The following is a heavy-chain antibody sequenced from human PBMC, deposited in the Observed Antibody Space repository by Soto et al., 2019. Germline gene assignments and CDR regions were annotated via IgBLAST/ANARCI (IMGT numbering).Heavy chain of an antibody. CDR1: GFTFSSYG. CDR2: ISYDGSNK. CDR3: ANLEYENTYGMDV. J-gene: IGHJ6*02. V-gene: IGHV3-30*18. D-gene: IGHD3-3*01. Sequence: GSLRLSCAASGFTFSSYGMHWVRQAPGKGLEWVAVISYDGSNKYYADSVKGRFTISRDNSKNTLYLQMNSLRAEDTAVYYCANLEYENTYGMDVWGQGTTVTVSS.